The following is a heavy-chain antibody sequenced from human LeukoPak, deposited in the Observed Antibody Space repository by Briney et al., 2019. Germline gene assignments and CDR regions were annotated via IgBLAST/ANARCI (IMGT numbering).Heavy chain of an antibody. CDR2: ISGDGGST. CDR3: AKDKTYSSGWWAGPYYHGMDV. J-gene: IGHJ6*02. V-gene: IGHV3-43*02. Sequence: PGGSLRLSCAAPGFIFDNYAIHWVRQAPGKGLEWVSLISGDGGSTFYADSVRGRFTISRDNTRKSLSLQMSSLRSEDTALYYCAKDKTYSSGWWAGPYYHGMDVWGQGTTVTVSS. D-gene: IGHD6-19*01. CDR1: GFIFDNYA.